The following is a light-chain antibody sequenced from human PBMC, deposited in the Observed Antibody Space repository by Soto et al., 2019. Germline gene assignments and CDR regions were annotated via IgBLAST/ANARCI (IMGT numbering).Light chain of an antibody. CDR3: QQYNSSPT. CDR1: QSISSW. CDR2: KAS. J-gene: IGKJ1*01. Sequence: DIQMTQSPSTLSASVGDRVTITCRASQSISSWLAWYQQKPGKAPKLLIYKASSLESGVPSRFSGSGSGTEFTLTSSSLQPDDFATYYCQQYNSSPTFGHGTKVEIK. V-gene: IGKV1-5*03.